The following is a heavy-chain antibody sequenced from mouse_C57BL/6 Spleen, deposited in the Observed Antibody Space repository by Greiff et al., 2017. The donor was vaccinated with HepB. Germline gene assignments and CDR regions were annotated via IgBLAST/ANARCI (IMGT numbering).Heavy chain of an antibody. CDR3: ARGNYGSSPRYFDV. D-gene: IGHD1-1*01. J-gene: IGHJ1*03. CDR2: IYPRSGNT. CDR1: GYTFTSYG. Sequence: QVHVKQSGAELARPGASVKLSCKASGYTFTSYGISWVKQRTGQGLEWIGEIYPRSGNTYYNEKFKGKATLTADKSSSTAYMELRSLTSEDSAVYFCARGNYGSSPRYFDVWGTGTTVTVSS. V-gene: IGHV1-81*01.